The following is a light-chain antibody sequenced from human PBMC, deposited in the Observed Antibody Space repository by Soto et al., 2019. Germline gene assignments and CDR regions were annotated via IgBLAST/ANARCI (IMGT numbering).Light chain of an antibody. CDR3: QQRSNWRRT. Sequence: EIVLTQSPATLSLSPGERATLSCRASQSVSSYLAWYQQKPGQAPRLLIYDASNRATGIPARFSGSGSGTDLTLTISSLEPEDFAVYYCQQRSNWRRTFGQGTKVE. CDR2: DAS. J-gene: IGKJ1*01. V-gene: IGKV3-11*01. CDR1: QSVSSY.